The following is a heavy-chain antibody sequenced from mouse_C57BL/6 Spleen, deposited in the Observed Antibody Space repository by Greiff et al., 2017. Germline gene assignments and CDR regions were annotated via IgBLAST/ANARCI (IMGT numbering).Heavy chain of an antibody. D-gene: IGHD2-5*01. CDR3: VRDSNPYDYAMDY. V-gene: IGHV10-3*01. CDR1: GFTFNTYA. Sequence: EVKLVESGGGLVQPKGSLKLSCAASGFTFNTYAMHWVRQAPGKGLEWFARIRSKSSNYATYYADSVKDRFTISRDESQSMLYLQMNKLRTEDTAMYYGVRDSNPYDYAMDYWGQGTSVTVSS. J-gene: IGHJ4*01. CDR2: IRSKSSNYAT.